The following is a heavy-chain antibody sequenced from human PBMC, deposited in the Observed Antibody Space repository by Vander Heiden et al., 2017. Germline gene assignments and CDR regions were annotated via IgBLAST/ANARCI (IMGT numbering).Heavy chain of an antibody. CDR3: TTDRTPYIVGATSSFDP. CDR2: ISWNSNMI. J-gene: IGHJ5*02. Sequence: EVKVVESGGGGVQPGGSLRLSCGVSGAYFDDFAMHRGRRAPGKGLQWVAAISWNSNMICYADSVKGRLTTSRDNAKNSVHLQMNSLIRDDTAVYHCTTDRTPYIVGATSSFDPWGQGTLVTVSS. V-gene: IGHV3-9*01. CDR1: GAYFDDFA. D-gene: IGHD1-26*01.